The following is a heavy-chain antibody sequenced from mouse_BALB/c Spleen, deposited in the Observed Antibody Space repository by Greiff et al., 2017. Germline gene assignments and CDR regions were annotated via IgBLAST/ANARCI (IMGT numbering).Heavy chain of an antibody. J-gene: IGHJ4*01. Sequence: VQLQESGPGLVAPSQSLSITCTVSGFSLTSYGVHWVRQPPGKGLEWLGVIWAGGSTNYNSALMSRLSISKDNSKSQVFLKMNSLQTDDTAMYYCARDKGGSLWTRLDYWGQGTSVTVSS. CDR3: ARDKGGSLWTRLDY. D-gene: IGHD1-1*02. V-gene: IGHV2-9*02. CDR1: GFSLTSYG. CDR2: IWAGGST.